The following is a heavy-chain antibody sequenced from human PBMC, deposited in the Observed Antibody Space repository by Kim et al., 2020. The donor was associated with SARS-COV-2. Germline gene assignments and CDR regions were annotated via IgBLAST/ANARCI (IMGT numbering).Heavy chain of an antibody. CDR1: GGSISSSSYY. J-gene: IGHJ4*01. CDR3: ARRGYSSSWYRDYFDY. CDR2: IYYSGST. D-gene: IGHD6-13*01. V-gene: IGHV4-39*01. Sequence: SETLSLTCTVSGGSISSSSYYWGWIRQPPGKGLEWIGSIYYSGSTYYNPSLKSRVTISVDTSKNQFSLKLSSVTAADTAVYYCARRGYSSSWYRDYFDYWGHGTLVTVSS.